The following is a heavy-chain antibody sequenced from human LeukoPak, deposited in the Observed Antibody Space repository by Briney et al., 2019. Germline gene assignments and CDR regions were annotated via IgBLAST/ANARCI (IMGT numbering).Heavy chain of an antibody. CDR3: AGGGGGVVGVLLWFGELLPFDY. Sequence: GGSLRLSCAASGFTFSSYGMHWVRQAPGKGLEWVAVISYDGSNKYYADSLKGRFTISRDNSKNTLYLQMNSLRAEDKAVYCCAGGGGGVVGVLLWFGELLPFDYWGQGTLVTVSS. D-gene: IGHD3-10*01. CDR2: ISYDGSNK. V-gene: IGHV3-30*19. CDR1: GFTFSSYG. J-gene: IGHJ4*02.